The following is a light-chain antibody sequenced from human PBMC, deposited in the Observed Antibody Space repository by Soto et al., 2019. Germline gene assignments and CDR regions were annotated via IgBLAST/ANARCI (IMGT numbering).Light chain of an antibody. V-gene: IGLV4-69*02. CDR3: QTWGTGMV. Sequence: QAVVTQSPSASASLGASVRLTCTLSNGHSTYGIAWHQQQPGKGPRYLMKLNSDGSHSKGDGVPDRFSGSSSGAERHLTISSLQSEDEADYYCQTWGTGMVFGGGTKLTVL. CDR2: LNSDGSH. CDR1: NGHSTYG. J-gene: IGLJ2*01.